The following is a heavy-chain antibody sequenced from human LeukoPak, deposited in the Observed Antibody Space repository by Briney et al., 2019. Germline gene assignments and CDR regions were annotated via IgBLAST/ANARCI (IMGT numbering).Heavy chain of an antibody. CDR3: ARDPPIGGADVFDI. J-gene: IGHJ3*02. Sequence: GVSLKVSCKAAGYTFTGYYMHWVRQAPGQGLEWMGWINPNSGGTNYAQKFQGRVTMTRDTSISTAYMELSRLTSDDTAVYYCARDPPIGGADVFDIWGQGTMVTVSS. V-gene: IGHV1-2*02. CDR1: GYTFTGYY. CDR2: INPNSGGT. D-gene: IGHD3-10*01.